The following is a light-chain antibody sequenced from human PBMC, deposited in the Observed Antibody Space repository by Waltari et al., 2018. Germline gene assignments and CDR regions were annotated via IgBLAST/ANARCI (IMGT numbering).Light chain of an antibody. CDR1: QSVRSH. CDR2: DAS. J-gene: IGKJ4*02. V-gene: IGKV3-11*01. Sequence: DIVLTHSPATLSLSPGDRPTLPFRPSQSVRSHLAWYQQKPGQAPRPLTYDASNRATCIPARFSGRWAGADFTLTISSLEPEEVAVYYCQQRSNWMTFGGGTKVEIK. CDR3: QQRSNWMT.